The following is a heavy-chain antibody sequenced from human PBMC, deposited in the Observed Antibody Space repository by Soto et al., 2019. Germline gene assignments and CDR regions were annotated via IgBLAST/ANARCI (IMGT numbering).Heavy chain of an antibody. CDR3: ARRYFYENQGVFDV. CDR2: IYQSGST. D-gene: IGHD3-22*01. CDR1: GGSINSSNW. Sequence: QVRLQGSGPGLVAPSGTLYLTCAVSGGSINSSNWWSWVRQSPGKGLEWIGEIYQSGSTKYNPSFRSRFTVSIDKPKSQFSLKLTSVTAADSAVYYCARRYFYENQGVFDVWDQGTKVTVSS. J-gene: IGHJ3*01. V-gene: IGHV4-4*02.